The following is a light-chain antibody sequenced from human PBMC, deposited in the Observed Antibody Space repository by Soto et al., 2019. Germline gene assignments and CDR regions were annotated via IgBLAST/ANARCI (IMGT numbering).Light chain of an antibody. J-gene: IGKJ4*01. V-gene: IGKV3-11*01. CDR2: DAS. Sequence: EIVLTQSPATLSLSPGERSTLSCRASQSVSSYLAWYQQKPGQAPMLLIYDASNRATGIPARFSGSWSGTDFTHNIISLGPEDFAVYYCQQRSNWPPLTFGGGTKVEIK. CDR3: QQRSNWPPLT. CDR1: QSVSSY.